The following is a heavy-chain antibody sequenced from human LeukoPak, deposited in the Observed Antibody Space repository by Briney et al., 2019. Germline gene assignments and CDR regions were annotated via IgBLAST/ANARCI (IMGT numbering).Heavy chain of an antibody. CDR1: GFTFGTYG. D-gene: IGHD2/OR15-2a*01. CDR2: ISSRSDSE. Sequence: GGSLRLSCASSGFTFGTYGMNWVRQAPEKGLEWVSYISSRSDSENYADSVRGRFTISRDNIRNLLYLQMNSLRAEDTAVYFCARDSTRILGLFDYWGQGTLVTISS. J-gene: IGHJ4*02. CDR3: ARDSTRILGLFDY. V-gene: IGHV3-48*01.